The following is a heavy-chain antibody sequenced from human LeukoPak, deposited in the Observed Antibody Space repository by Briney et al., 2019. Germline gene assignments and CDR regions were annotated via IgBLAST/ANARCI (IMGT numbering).Heavy chain of an antibody. CDR3: ATPGARWDRGWFDP. CDR1: GFPFSTYE. J-gene: IGHJ5*02. D-gene: IGHD1-26*01. Sequence: GGSLRLSCAASGFPFSTYEMNWVRQAPGKGLEWVSYISSSGSAIHYADSVKGRFTISRDNFKNTLYLQMNSLRGDDMAIYYCATPGARWDRGWFDPWGQGTLVTVSS. CDR2: ISSSGSAI. V-gene: IGHV3-48*03.